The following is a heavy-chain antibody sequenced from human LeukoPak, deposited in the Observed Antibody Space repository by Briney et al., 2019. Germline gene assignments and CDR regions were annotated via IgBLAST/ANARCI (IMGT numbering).Heavy chain of an antibody. CDR2: IYYSGST. Sequence: TASETLSLTCTVSGGSISSYYWSWIRQPPGKGLEWIGYIYYSGSTNYNPSLKSRVTISVDTSKNQFSLKLSSVTAADTAVYYCARHGATPPPLVDYWGQGTLVTVSS. J-gene: IGHJ4*02. D-gene: IGHD2-15*01. V-gene: IGHV4-59*08. CDR1: GGSISSYY. CDR3: ARHGATPPPLVDY.